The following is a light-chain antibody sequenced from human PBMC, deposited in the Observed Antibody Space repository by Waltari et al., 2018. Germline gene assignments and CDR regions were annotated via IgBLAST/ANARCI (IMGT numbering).Light chain of an antibody. CDR1: QSISTY. Sequence: DIQMTQSPSSLSASVGDRVTITFRAGQSISTYLNWYQQKPGKAPKLLIYAASNLQSGVPSRFSGSGSGTDFTLTISSLQFEDFATYYCQQSYSTPLFTFGPGTKVDIK. J-gene: IGKJ3*01. CDR2: AAS. CDR3: QQSYSTPLFT. V-gene: IGKV1-39*01.